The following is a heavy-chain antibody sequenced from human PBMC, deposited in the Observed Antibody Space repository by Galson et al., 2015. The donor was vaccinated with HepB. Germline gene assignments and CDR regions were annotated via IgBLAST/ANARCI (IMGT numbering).Heavy chain of an antibody. CDR1: GFTVSNTY. CDR3: ASPFCTGGSCYPLWY. D-gene: IGHD2-15*01. Sequence: SLRLSCAASGFTVSNTYMNWVRQAPGKGLEWVSVIYSGGATYYADSVKGRFTISRDNSNNTLYLHVNNLRAEDTAVYYCASPFCTGGSCYPLWYWGQGTLVTVSS. CDR2: IYSGGAT. V-gene: IGHV3-53*01. J-gene: IGHJ4*02.